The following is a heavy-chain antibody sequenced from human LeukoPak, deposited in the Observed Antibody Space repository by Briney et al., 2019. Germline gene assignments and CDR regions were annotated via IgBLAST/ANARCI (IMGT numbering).Heavy chain of an antibody. CDR1: GFTFSSYW. D-gene: IGHD1-26*01. J-gene: IGHJ4*02. CDR3: AGDTLGGWSGSYFDY. V-gene: IGHV3-7*01. CDR2: IKQDGSEK. Sequence: GGSLRLSCAASGFTFSSYWMSWVRQAPGKGLEWVANIKQDGSEKYCVDSVKGRFTISRDNAKNSLYLQMYSLRAEDTAVYYCAGDTLGGWSGSYFDYWGQGTLVTVSS.